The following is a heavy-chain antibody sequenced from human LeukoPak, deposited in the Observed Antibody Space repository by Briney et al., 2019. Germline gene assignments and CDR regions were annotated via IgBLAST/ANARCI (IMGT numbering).Heavy chain of an antibody. CDR1: GGSISNYY. V-gene: IGHV4-4*07. CDR2: IYTGGST. D-gene: IGHD1-7*01. J-gene: IGHJ6*03. CDR3: ARGRITGTTGVYYYYYMDV. Sequence: PSETLSLTCTVSGGSISNYYWSWIRQPAGKGLEWIGRIYTGGSTNYNPSLKSRVTISVDTSKNQFSLKLSSVTAADTAVYYCARGRITGTTGVYYYYYMDVWGKGTTVTVSS.